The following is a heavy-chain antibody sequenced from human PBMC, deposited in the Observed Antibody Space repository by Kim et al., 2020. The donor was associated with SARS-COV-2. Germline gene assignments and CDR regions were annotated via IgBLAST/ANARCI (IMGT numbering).Heavy chain of an antibody. V-gene: IGHV3-23*01. CDR2: ST. D-gene: IGHD3-10*01. J-gene: IGHJ4*02. Sequence: STYYADSVKGRFTISRDNSKNTLYLQMNSLRAEDTAVYYCAKGGITAESNWGQGTLVTVSS. CDR3: AKGGITAESN.